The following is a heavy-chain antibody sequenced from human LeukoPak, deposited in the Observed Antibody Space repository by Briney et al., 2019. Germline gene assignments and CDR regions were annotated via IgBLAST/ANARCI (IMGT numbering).Heavy chain of an antibody. V-gene: IGHV3-7*04. D-gene: IGHD3-22*01. CDR3: ARGVREYYYDSSGKNDY. Sequence: GGSLRLSCAASGFTFSSYWMSWVRRAPGKGLEWVANIKQDGSEKYYVDSVKGRFTISRDNAKSSLYLQMNSLRAEDTAVYYCARGVREYYYDSSGKNDYWGQGTLVTVSS. CDR1: GFTFSSYW. J-gene: IGHJ4*02. CDR2: IKQDGSEK.